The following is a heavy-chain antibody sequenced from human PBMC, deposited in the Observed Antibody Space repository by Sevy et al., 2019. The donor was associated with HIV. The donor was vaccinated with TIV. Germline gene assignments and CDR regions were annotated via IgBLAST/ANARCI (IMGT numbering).Heavy chain of an antibody. CDR1: GFTVSSNY. CDR2: IYSGGST. D-gene: IGHD4-17*01. V-gene: IGHV3-53*01. Sequence: GGSLRLSCAASGFTVSSNYMSWVRQAPGKGLEWVSVIYSGGSTYYADSVKGRFTISRDNSKNTLYLQMNSLRAEDTAVYYCARGSYYGGNSAFDYWGPGTLVTVSS. J-gene: IGHJ4*02. CDR3: ARGSYYGGNSAFDY.